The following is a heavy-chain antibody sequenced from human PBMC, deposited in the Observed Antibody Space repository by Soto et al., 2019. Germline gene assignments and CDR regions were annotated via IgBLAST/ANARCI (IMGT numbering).Heavy chain of an antibody. CDR3: AKGTIVVVQAAGFSYSGMDV. Sequence: SLRLSCAASGFTFSSYGMHWVRQAPGKGLEWVAVISYDGSNKYYADSVKGRFTISRDNSKNTLYLQMNSLRAEDTAVYYCAKGTIVVVQAAGFSYSGMDVWGQGTTVTVSS. CDR1: GFTFSSYG. J-gene: IGHJ6*02. CDR2: ISYDGSNK. V-gene: IGHV3-30*18. D-gene: IGHD2-2*01.